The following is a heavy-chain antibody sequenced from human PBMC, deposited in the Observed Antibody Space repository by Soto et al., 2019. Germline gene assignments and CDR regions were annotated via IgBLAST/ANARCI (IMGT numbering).Heavy chain of an antibody. CDR1: GFTFTSSA. J-gene: IGHJ4*02. Sequence: QMQLVQSGPEVKKPGTSVKVSCKASGFTFTSSAVQWVRQARGQGLEWMGWIVAGTGDTKYAQKFQERVTFDRATSTTSAYMGVSSLTYEAMAVYYCAADGVYIWGQGTLVTVSS. D-gene: IGHD2-8*01. CDR2: IVAGTGDT. V-gene: IGHV1-58*01. CDR3: AADGVYI.